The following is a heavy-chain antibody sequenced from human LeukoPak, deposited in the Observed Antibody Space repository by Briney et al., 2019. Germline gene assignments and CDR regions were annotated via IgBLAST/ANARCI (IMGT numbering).Heavy chain of an antibody. V-gene: IGHV3-66*01. CDR2: IYAGGTT. J-gene: IGHJ4*02. D-gene: IGHD2-8*01. Sequence: GGSLRLSCAASGFTVSSNYMGWVRQAPGKGLEWVSVIYAGGTTYYADSVKGRFSISGDTSKNTLYLQMNSLRAEDTAVYYCARLTRVYYFFDYWGQGTLVTASS. CDR1: GFTVSSNY. CDR3: ARLTRVYYFFDY.